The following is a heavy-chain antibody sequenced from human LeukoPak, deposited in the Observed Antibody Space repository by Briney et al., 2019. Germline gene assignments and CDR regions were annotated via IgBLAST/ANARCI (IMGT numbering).Heavy chain of an antibody. CDR1: GGSFSGYY. J-gene: IGHJ6*03. V-gene: IGHV4-34*01. CDR3: ARGGPYSSSSLYYYYHYMDV. CDR2: INHSGSI. D-gene: IGHD6-6*01. Sequence: SETLSLTRAVYGGSFSGYYWSWIRQPPGKGLEWIGEINHSGSINYNPSLKSRVTISVHASKNQFSLKLSSVTAADTAVYFCARGGPYSSSSLYYYYHYMDVWGKGTTVTVSS.